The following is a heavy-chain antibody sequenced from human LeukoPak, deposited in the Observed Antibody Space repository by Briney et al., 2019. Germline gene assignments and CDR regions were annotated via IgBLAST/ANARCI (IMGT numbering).Heavy chain of an antibody. V-gene: IGHV4-4*07. CDR1: GGSISSYY. Sequence: SEILSLTCTVSGGSISSYYWSWIRQPAGKGLEWIGRIYTSGSTNYNPSLKSRVTISVDTSKNQFSLKLSSVTAADTAVYYCARTLYDFWSGYYSGFDYWGQGTLVTVSS. CDR3: ARTLYDFWSGYYSGFDY. D-gene: IGHD3-3*01. CDR2: IYTSGST. J-gene: IGHJ4*02.